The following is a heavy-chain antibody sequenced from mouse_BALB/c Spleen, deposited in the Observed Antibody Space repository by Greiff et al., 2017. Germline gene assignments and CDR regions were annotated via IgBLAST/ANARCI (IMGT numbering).Heavy chain of an antibody. V-gene: IGHV1-69*01. J-gene: IGHJ4*01. CDR2: IDTSDSYT. Sequence: QVQLQQPGAELVMPGASVKMSCKASGYTFTDYWMRWVKQRPGQGLEWIGAIDTSDSYTSYNQKFKGKATLTVDESSSTAYMQLSSLTSEDSAVYYCARSTGTGAMDYWGQGTSVTVSS. D-gene: IGHD4-1*01. CDR3: ARSTGTGAMDY. CDR1: GYTFTDYW.